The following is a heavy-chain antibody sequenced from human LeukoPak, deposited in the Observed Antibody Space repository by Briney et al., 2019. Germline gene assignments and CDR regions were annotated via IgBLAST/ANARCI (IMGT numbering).Heavy chain of an antibody. J-gene: IGHJ3*02. D-gene: IGHD2-15*01. V-gene: IGHV3-21*04. CDR3: AKDIVVVVAVAPLGDAFDI. CDR2: ISGDSIHI. CDR1: GFTFSSYS. Sequence: GGSLRLSCAAAGFTFSSYSMNWVRQAPGRGLEWVSSISGDSIHIYYADSVRGRFTISRDNAKSSLFLQMNSLRAEDTAVYYCAKDIVVVVAVAPLGDAFDIWGQGTMVTVSS.